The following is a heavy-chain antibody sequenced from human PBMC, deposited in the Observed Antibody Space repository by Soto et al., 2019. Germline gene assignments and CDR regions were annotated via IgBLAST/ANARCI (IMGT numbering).Heavy chain of an antibody. V-gene: IGHV1-46*03. CDR1: GYTFTSYY. CDR2: INPSGGST. D-gene: IGHD2-8*01. CDR3: ARDPYTQLGYCTNGVCPDRIYYYYYMDV. J-gene: IGHJ6*03. Sequence: GASVKVSCKASGYTFTSYYMHWVRQAPGQGLEWMGIINPSGGSTSYAQKFQGRVTMTRDTSTSTVYMELSSLRSEDTAVYYCARDPYTQLGYCTNGVCPDRIYYYYYMDVWGKGTTVTVS.